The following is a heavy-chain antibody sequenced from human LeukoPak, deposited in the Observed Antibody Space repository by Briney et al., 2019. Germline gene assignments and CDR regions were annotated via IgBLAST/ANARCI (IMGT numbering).Heavy chain of an antibody. V-gene: IGHV1-69*04. J-gene: IGHJ4*02. Sequence: GASVKVSCKASGGTFSSYAISWVRQAPGQGLGWMGRIIPILGIANYAQKFQGRVTITADKSTSTAYMELSSLRSEDTAVYYCARDGSSWYFFDYWGQGTLVTVSS. CDR2: IIPILGIA. CDR3: ARDGSSWYFFDY. CDR1: GGTFSSYA. D-gene: IGHD6-13*01.